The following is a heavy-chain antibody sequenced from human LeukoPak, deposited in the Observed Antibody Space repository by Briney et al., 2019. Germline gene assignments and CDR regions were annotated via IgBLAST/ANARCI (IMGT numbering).Heavy chain of an antibody. Sequence: ASVKVSCKASGGTFSSYAISWVRQAPGQGLEWMGRIIPIFGTANYAQKFQGRVTITTDESTSTAYMELSSLRSEDTAVYYCARASGWVHSGSSTGGFDYWGQRTLVTVSS. D-gene: IGHD1-26*01. V-gene: IGHV1-69*05. CDR1: GGTFSSYA. J-gene: IGHJ4*02. CDR2: IIPIFGTA. CDR3: ARASGWVHSGSSTGGFDY.